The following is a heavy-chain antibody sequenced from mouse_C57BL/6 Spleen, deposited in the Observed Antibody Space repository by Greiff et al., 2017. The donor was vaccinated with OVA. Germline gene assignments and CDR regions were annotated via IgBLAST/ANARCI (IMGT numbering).Heavy chain of an antibody. CDR1: GFTLSDYY. CDR3: ARGGRTGTDFDY. Sequence: EVQVVESEGGLVQPGRSMKLSCTASGFTLSDYYMAWVRQVPEKGLEWVANINYDGSSTYYLDYLKSRFIISRDNAKNILYLQMSSLKSEDTATYYCARGGRTGTDFDYWGQGTTLTVSS. CDR2: INYDGSST. V-gene: IGHV5-16*01. D-gene: IGHD4-1*01. J-gene: IGHJ2*01.